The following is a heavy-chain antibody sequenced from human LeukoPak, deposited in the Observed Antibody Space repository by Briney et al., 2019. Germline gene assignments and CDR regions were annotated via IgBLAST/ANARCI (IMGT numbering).Heavy chain of an antibody. Sequence: SETLSLTCAVSGDSISSGPYSWSWIRQPPGKGLEWIGYIYHSGSTDYNPSLRSRVTISVDKSRNQFSLKLTSVTAADTAVYYCARRRNFDYWGQGTLVTVSS. CDR3: ARRRNFDY. J-gene: IGHJ4*02. CDR1: GDSISSGPYS. CDR2: IYHSGST. V-gene: IGHV4-30-2*01.